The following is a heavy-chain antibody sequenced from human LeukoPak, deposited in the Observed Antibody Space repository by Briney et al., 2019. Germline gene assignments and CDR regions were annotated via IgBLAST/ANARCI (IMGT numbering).Heavy chain of an antibody. CDR2: IHLGDNT. V-gene: IGHV3-53*01. D-gene: IGHD3-10*01. J-gene: IGHJ4*02. CDR1: GFTVNNNY. Sequence: GGSLRLSCAASGFTVNNNYMNWVRQAPGKGLEWVSGIHLGDNTYYADSVKGRFTISRDNSKNTLYLQMNSLRAEDTAVYYCTRGASYYDYWGQGTLVTVSS. CDR3: TRGASYYDY.